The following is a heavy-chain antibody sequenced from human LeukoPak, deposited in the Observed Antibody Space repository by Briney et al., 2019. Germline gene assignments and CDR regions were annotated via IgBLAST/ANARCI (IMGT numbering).Heavy chain of an antibody. J-gene: IGHJ6*02. V-gene: IGHV3-30*04. Sequence: GGSLRLSCAASGFTFSSYAMHWVRQAPGKGLEWVAVISYDGSNKYYADSVKGRFTISRDNSKNTLYLQMNSLRAEDTAVYYCAREGYGSTSPYYYYGMDVWGQGTTVTVSS. CDR1: GFTFSSYA. CDR2: ISYDGSNK. D-gene: IGHD2-2*01. CDR3: AREGYGSTSPYYYYGMDV.